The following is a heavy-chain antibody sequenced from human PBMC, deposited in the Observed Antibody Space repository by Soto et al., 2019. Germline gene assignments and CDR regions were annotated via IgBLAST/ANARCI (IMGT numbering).Heavy chain of an antibody. CDR1: GGSCSGYY. CDR3: ARGVVGY. Sequence: SETLSLTCAVYGGSCSGYYWSWIRQPPGKGLEWIGEINHSGSTNYNPSLKSRVTISVDTSKNQFSLKLSSVTAADTAVYYCARGVVGYWGQGTLVTVSS. CDR2: INHSGST. J-gene: IGHJ4*02. D-gene: IGHD2-21*01. V-gene: IGHV4-34*01.